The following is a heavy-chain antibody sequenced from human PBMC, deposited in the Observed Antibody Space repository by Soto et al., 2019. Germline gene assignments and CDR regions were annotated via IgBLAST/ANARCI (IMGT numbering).Heavy chain of an antibody. CDR2: IYYSGST. Sequence: SETLSLTCTVSGGSISSSSYYWGWIRQPPGKGLEWIGSIYYSGSTYYNPSLKSRVTISVDTSKNQFSLKLSSVTAADTAVYYCARPRIQLWLGDYYYGMDVWGQGTTVTVS. CDR3: ARPRIQLWLGDYYYGMDV. CDR1: GGSISSSSYY. V-gene: IGHV4-39*01. D-gene: IGHD5-18*01. J-gene: IGHJ6*02.